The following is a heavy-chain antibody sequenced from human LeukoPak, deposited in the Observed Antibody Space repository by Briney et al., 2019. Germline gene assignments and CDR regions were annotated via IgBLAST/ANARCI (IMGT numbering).Heavy chain of an antibody. CDR3: ARGRRKYSGYDFGY. CDR1: GYTFTSYD. D-gene: IGHD5-12*01. Sequence: ASVKVSCKASGYTFTSYDVNWVRQATGQGLEWMGYMDPNSGNTGYAQKFQGRVTMTRSTSISTAYMELSSLRSEDTAVYYCARGRRKYSGYDFGYWGQGTLVNVSS. J-gene: IGHJ4*02. V-gene: IGHV1-8*01. CDR2: MDPNSGNT.